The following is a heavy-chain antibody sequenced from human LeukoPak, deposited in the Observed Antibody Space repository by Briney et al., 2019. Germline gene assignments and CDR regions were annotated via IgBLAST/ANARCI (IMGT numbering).Heavy chain of an antibody. CDR1: GFTFSSYA. V-gene: IGHV3-23*01. D-gene: IGHD2-15*01. CDR3: AKDPPIVVVVAATRWVDY. CDR2: XSGSGGST. Sequence: QPGGSLRLSCAASGFTFSSYAMSWVRQAPGKGLXXXXXXSGSGGSTYYADSVKGRFTISRDNSKNTLYLQMNSLRAEDTAVYYCAKDPPIVVVVAATRWVDYWGQGTLVTVSS. J-gene: IGHJ4*02.